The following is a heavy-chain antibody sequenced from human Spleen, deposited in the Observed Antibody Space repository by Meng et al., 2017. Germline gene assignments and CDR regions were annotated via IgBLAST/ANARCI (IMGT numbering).Heavy chain of an antibody. CDR3: ARDRGAAGTRLDY. CDR1: GFTFSSYA. Sequence: GESLKISCAASGFTFSSYAMHWVRQAPGKGLEWVAVISYDGSNKYYADSVKGRFTISRDNSKNTLYLQMNSLRAEDTAVYYCARDRGAAGTRLDYWGHGTQVTVSS. V-gene: IGHV3-30*01. J-gene: IGHJ4*01. CDR2: ISYDGSNK. D-gene: IGHD6-13*01.